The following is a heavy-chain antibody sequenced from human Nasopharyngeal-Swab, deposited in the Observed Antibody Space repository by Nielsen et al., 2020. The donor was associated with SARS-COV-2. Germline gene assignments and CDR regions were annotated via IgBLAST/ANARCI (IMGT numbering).Heavy chain of an antibody. Sequence: GESLKISCAAAGFTFGSVAMNWVRQAPGRGLEWVSAITGSGDATNYADSVRGRFTISRDNSKSTLYLQMNSLRAEDTAEYFCAKDGVRLNGIDVWGQGTTVTVSS. V-gene: IGHV3-23*01. CDR1: GFTFGSVA. J-gene: IGHJ6*02. D-gene: IGHD3-16*01. CDR3: AKDGVRLNGIDV. CDR2: ITGSGDAT.